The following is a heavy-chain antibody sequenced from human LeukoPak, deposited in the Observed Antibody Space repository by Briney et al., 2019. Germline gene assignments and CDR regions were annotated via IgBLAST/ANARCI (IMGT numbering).Heavy chain of an antibody. J-gene: IGHJ5*02. CDR3: AGEITTTHWLVTPGWFDP. CDR1: VGSISSYY. V-gene: IGHV4-59*01. Sequence: PSETLSLTCTVSVGSISSYYWSWIRQPPGKGLEWIGYIYYSGSTNYNPSLKSRVTISVDTSKNQFSLKLSSVTAADTPVYDSAGEITTTHWLVTPGWFDPWGQGTLVTVSS. CDR2: IYYSGST. D-gene: IGHD6-19*01.